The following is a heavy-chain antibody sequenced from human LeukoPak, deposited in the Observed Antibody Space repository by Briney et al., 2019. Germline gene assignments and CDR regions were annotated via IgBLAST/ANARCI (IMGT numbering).Heavy chain of an antibody. D-gene: IGHD2-2*02. CDR3: ARGTRYCTNTSCYKTAMDV. J-gene: IGHJ6*02. V-gene: IGHV4-30-4*01. CDR1: GGSIISDDYY. Sequence: SQTLSLTCTVSGGSIISDDYYWRWIRRPPEKGVEWIGYIYYSGSTYYNASLRSRITISVDTSKNQFSLKLSSVTAADTAVYFCARGTRYCTNTSCYKTAMDVWGQGTTVTVSS. CDR2: IYYSGST.